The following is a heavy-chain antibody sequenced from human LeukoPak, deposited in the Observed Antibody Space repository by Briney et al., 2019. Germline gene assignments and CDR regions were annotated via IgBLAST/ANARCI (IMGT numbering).Heavy chain of an antibody. CDR2: IYHSGST. D-gene: IGHD6-6*01. J-gene: IGHJ1*01. Sequence: PSETLSLTCTVSGGSISTYYWNWIRQPPGKGLEWIGYIYHSGSTNYNPSLQSRVTISVDTSKNQFSLNLNSVTAADTAVYYCARGGAARLHFQNWGQGTLVTVSS. CDR1: GGSISTYY. V-gene: IGHV4-59*01. CDR3: ARGGAARLHFQN.